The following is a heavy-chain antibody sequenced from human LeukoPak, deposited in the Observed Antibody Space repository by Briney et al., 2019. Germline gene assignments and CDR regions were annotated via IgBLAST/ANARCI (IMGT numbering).Heavy chain of an antibody. D-gene: IGHD2-2*01. CDR3: ARGLVVPLDAFDI. Sequence: GGSLRLSXAASGFTFSSYSMNWVRQAPGKGLEWVSSISSSSSYMYYADSVKGRFTISRDNVKNSLYLQMNSLRAEDTAVYYCARGLVVPLDAFDIWGQGTMVTVSS. CDR1: GFTFSSYS. CDR2: ISSSSSYM. V-gene: IGHV3-21*01. J-gene: IGHJ3*02.